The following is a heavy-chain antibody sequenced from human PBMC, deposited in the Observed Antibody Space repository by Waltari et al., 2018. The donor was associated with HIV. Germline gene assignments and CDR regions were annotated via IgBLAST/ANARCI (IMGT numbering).Heavy chain of an antibody. D-gene: IGHD3-3*01. V-gene: IGHV3-21*01. CDR1: GFTFSSHS. Sequence: EVQLVESGGGLVKPGGSLRLSCAASGFTFSSHSMNWVRQAPGKGLEWVSSISSSSSYIYYADSVKGRFTISRDNAKNSLYLQMNSLRAEDTAVYYCARDPIWAEWRHFDYWGQGTLVTVSS. CDR2: ISSSSSYI. CDR3: ARDPIWAEWRHFDY. J-gene: IGHJ4*02.